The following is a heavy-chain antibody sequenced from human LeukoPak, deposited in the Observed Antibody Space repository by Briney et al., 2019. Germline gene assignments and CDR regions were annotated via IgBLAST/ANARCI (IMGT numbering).Heavy chain of an antibody. CDR1: GFTFSSYG. CDR2: ISAGGGST. Sequence: GGSLRLSCAASGFTFSSYGMSWVRQAPGKGLEWISAISAGGGSTYYADSVKGRFTISRDNAKNSVYLQMNGLRLEDTAVYYCARCIGSGSNRYFDLWGRGTLVTVSS. CDR3: ARCIGSGSNRYFDL. J-gene: IGHJ2*01. V-gene: IGHV3-23*01. D-gene: IGHD3-10*01.